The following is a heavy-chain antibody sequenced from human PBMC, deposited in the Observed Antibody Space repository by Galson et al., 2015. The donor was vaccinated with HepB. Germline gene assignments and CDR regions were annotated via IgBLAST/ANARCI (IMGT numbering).Heavy chain of an antibody. CDR3: AADQDTAMVTSDY. CDR1: GFTFTSSA. Sequence: SVKVSCKASGFTFTSSAVQWVRQARGQRLEWIGWIVVGSGNTNYAQKFQERVTITRDMSTSTAYMELSSLRSEDTAVYYCAADQDTAMVTSDYWGQGTLVTVSS. J-gene: IGHJ4*02. CDR2: IVVGSGNT. V-gene: IGHV1-58*01. D-gene: IGHD5-18*01.